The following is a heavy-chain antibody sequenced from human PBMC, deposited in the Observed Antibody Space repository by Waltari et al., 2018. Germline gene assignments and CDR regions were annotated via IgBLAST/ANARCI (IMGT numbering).Heavy chain of an antibody. CDR3: EYGSGSYYYYYGMDV. V-gene: IGHV4-39*01. J-gene: IGHJ6*02. Sequence: QLQLQESGPGLVKPSETLSLTCTVSGGSISSSSYYWGWIRQPPGKGLEWIGIIYYSGSTSSNPSLKSRVTISVDTSKNQFSLKLSSVTAADTAVYYCEYGSGSYYYYYGMDVWGQGTTVTVSS. CDR1: GGSISSSSYY. CDR2: IYYSGST. D-gene: IGHD3-10*01.